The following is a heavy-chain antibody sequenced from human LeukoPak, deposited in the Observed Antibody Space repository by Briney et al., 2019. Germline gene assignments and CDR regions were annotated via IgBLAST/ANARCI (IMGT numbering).Heavy chain of an antibody. CDR3: AREKDLYGDYRGGYFDY. CDR1: GYTFTSYA. D-gene: IGHD4-17*01. CDR2: INAGNGNT. Sequence: ASVKVSCKASGYTFTSYAMHWVRQAPGQRLEWMGWINAGNGNTKYSQKFQGRVTISRDTSASTAYMELSSLRSEDTAVYYCAREKDLYGDYRGGYFDYWGQGTLVTVSS. J-gene: IGHJ4*02. V-gene: IGHV1-3*01.